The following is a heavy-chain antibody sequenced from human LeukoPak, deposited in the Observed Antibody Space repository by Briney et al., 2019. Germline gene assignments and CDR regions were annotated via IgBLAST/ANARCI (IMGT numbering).Heavy chain of an antibody. CDR3: AREAPRLHSPPIYYYYYGMDV. J-gene: IGHJ6*02. CDR1: GYTFTSYG. Sequence: GASVKVSCKASGYTFTSYGISWVRQAPGQGLEWMGWISAYNGNTNYAQMLQGRVTMTTDTSTSTAYMELRSLRSDDTAVYYCAREAPRLHSPPIYYYYYGMDVWGQGTTVTVSS. V-gene: IGHV1-18*01. CDR2: ISAYNGNT. D-gene: IGHD4-11*01.